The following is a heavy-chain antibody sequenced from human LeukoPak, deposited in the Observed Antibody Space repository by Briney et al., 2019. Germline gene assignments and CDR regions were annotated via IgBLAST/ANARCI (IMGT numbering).Heavy chain of an antibody. Sequence: GGSLRLSCVASGITFSNYAVSWVRQTPEKGLDWVSVISGSAHKIRYADSVKGRFTISRDNSENIVYLQMNNLRVEDTAVYYCAGRPTGYSSGYIHWGQGTLVTVSS. J-gene: IGHJ4*02. CDR2: ISGSAHKI. CDR1: GITFSNYA. CDR3: AGRPTGYSSGYIH. D-gene: IGHD5-18*01. V-gene: IGHV3-23*01.